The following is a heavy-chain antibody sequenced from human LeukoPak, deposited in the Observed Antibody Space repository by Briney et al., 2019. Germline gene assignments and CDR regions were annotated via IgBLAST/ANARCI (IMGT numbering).Heavy chain of an antibody. J-gene: IGHJ4*02. Sequence: QSGGSLRLSCAASGFPFSGNAMSWVRQARGRGVECVSGVGGDEKAHYADLVRGRFTISRENSKKTVYLQMNSLPVEDTAVYYCAKNLSWWVTADYWGQGVLVTVSS. CDR2: VGGDEKA. V-gene: IGHV3-23*01. CDR3: AKNLSWWVTADY. D-gene: IGHD2-21*02. CDR1: GFPFSGNA.